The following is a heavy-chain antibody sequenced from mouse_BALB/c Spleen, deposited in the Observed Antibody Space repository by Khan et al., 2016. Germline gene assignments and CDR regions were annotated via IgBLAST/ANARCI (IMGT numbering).Heavy chain of an antibody. V-gene: IGHV3-2*02. J-gene: IGHJ3*01. Sequence: QLQESGPGLVKPSQSLSLTCTVTGYSITSDYAWNWIRQFPGNKLEWMGYISYSGSTSYNPSLKSRISLTRDTSKNQFFLQLNSVTTEDTATYYCAINWDEEDYWGQGTLVTVSA. CDR3: AINWDEEDY. D-gene: IGHD4-1*02. CDR1: GYSITSDYA. CDR2: ISYSGST.